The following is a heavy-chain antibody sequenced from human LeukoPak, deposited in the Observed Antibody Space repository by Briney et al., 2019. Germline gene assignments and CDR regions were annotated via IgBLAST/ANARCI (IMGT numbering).Heavy chain of an antibody. V-gene: IGHV3-23*01. CDR2: ISGSGGST. Sequence: GGSLRLSCAASGFTFSSYAMSWVRQAPGKGLEWVSAISGSGGSTYYADSVKGRFTISRDNSKNTLYLQMNSLRAEDTAVYYCAKGTPSGQWLVDDAFDIWGQGTMVTVSS. CDR1: GFTFSSYA. CDR3: AKGTPSGQWLVDDAFDI. D-gene: IGHD6-19*01. J-gene: IGHJ3*02.